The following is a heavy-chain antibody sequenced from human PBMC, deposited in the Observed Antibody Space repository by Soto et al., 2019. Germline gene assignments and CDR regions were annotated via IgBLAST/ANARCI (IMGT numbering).Heavy chain of an antibody. D-gene: IGHD2-2*01. CDR3: ARAVVVPAASAVCYYYGMDI. Sequence: ASVKVSCKASGYTFTSYGISWVRQAPGQGLEWMGWISAYNGNTNYAQKLQGRVTMTTDTSTSTAYMELSSLRSEDTAVYYCARAVVVPAASAVCYYYGMDIWGQGTTVNVSS. CDR2: ISAYNGNT. V-gene: IGHV1-18*01. J-gene: IGHJ6*02. CDR1: GYTFTSYG.